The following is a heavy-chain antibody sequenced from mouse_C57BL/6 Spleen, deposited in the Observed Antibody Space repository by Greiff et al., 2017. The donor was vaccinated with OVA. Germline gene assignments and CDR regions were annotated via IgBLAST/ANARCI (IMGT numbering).Heavy chain of an antibody. V-gene: IGHV1-55*01. J-gene: IGHJ3*01. CDR2: IYPGSGST. Sequence: VQLQQSGAELVKPGASVKMSCKASGYTFTSYWITWVKQRPGQGLEWIGDIYPGSGSTNYNEKFKSKATLTVDTSSSTAYMQLSSLTSEDSAVYYCARRIYYDYDGFAYWGQGTLVTVSA. CDR3: ARRIYYDYDGFAY. CDR1: GYTFTSYW. D-gene: IGHD2-4*01.